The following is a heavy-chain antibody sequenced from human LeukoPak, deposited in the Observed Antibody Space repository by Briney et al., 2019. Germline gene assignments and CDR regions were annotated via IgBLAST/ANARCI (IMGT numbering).Heavy chain of an antibody. CDR1: GGSSSGYY. D-gene: IGHD5-24*01. Sequence: PSETLSLTCVLYGGSSSGYYWSWIRQPPGKGLEWIGEINHSGSTNYNPSLKSRVTISVDTSKNQFSLKLSSVTAADTAVYYCARARRRGWLQCHFDYWGQGTLVTVSS. J-gene: IGHJ4*02. V-gene: IGHV4-34*01. CDR3: ARARRRGWLQCHFDY. CDR2: INHSGST.